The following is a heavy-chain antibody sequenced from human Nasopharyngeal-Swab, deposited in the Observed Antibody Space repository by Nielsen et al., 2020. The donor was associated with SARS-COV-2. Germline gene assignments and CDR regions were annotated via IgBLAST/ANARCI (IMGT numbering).Heavy chain of an antibody. V-gene: IGHV3-21*01. D-gene: IGHD1-26*01. CDR3: ARDRIVGATDFDY. J-gene: IGHJ4*02. CDR1: GFTFSSYG. Sequence: GESLKISCTASGFTFSSYGMNWVRQAPGKGLEWVSSISSSGSYKHCADSVKGRFTISRDNARNSLYLQMNSLRAEDTAVYYCARDRIVGATDFDYWGQGTLVTVSS. CDR2: ISSSGSYK.